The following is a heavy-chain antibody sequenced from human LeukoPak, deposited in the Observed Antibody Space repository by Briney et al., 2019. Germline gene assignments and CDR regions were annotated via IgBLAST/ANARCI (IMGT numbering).Heavy chain of an antibody. J-gene: IGHJ4*02. D-gene: IGHD3-22*01. V-gene: IGHV4-34*01. Sequence: PSETLSLTCAVYGGSFSGYYWSWIRQPPGKGLEWIGEINHSGSTNYNPSLKSRVTISVDTSKNQFSLKLSSVTAADTAVYYCARGRRDSSGYYYVGTRYFDYWGQGTLVTVSS. CDR3: ARGRRDSSGYYYVGTRYFDY. CDR1: GGSFSGYY. CDR2: INHSGST.